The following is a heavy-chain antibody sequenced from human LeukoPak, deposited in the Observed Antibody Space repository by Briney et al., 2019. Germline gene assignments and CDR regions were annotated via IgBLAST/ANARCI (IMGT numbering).Heavy chain of an antibody. V-gene: IGHV4-34*01. J-gene: IGHJ3*02. CDR2: INHSGST. D-gene: IGHD3-9*01. CDR1: GGSFSGYY. Sequence: SETLSLTCAVYGGSFSGYYWSWIRQPPGKGLEWIGEINHSGSTNYNPSLKSRVTISVDTSKNQFSLKLSSVTAADTAVYYCARDLRHYDILTGYSATDAFDIWGQETMVTVSS. CDR3: ARDLRHYDILTGYSATDAFDI.